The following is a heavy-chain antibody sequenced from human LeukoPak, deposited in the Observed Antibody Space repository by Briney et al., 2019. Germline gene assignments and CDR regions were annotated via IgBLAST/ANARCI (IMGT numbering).Heavy chain of an antibody. D-gene: IGHD3-9*01. Sequence: GGSLRLSCAASGFTFSSYSMNWVRQAPGKGLEWVSYISSSSSTIYYADSVKGRFTISRDNAKNSLYLQMNSLRDEDTAVYYCVRPYYDILTGYLWFDYWGQGTLVTVSS. CDR2: ISSSSSTI. J-gene: IGHJ4*02. CDR3: VRPYYDILTGYLWFDY. V-gene: IGHV3-48*02. CDR1: GFTFSSYS.